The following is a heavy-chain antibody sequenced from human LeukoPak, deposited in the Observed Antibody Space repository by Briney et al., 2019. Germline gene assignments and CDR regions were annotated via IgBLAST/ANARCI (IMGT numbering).Heavy chain of an antibody. Sequence: GGSLRLSCAASGFTLISYWMTWVRQAPGKGLEWVANIKQDGSEKYYVDSVKGRFTNSRDNAKNSLYLQMNSLRDEDTAVYYCARADSSIAARLSRSSIFNYYYYMDVWGKGTTVTVSS. V-gene: IGHV3-7*01. CDR3: ARADSSIAARLSRSSIFNYYYYMDV. J-gene: IGHJ6*03. CDR1: GFTLISYW. D-gene: IGHD6-6*01. CDR2: IKQDGSEK.